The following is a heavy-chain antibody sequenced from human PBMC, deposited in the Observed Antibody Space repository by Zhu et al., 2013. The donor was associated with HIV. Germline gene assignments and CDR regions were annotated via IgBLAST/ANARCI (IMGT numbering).Heavy chain of an antibody. CDR2: INPNSGGT. CDR1: GYTFTDYY. V-gene: IGHV1-2*02. J-gene: IGHJ3*02. D-gene: IGHD2-2*01. Sequence: QVQLVQSGAEVKKPGASVKVSCKASGYTFTDYYIHWVRLAPGQGLEWMGWINPNSGGTNYGQKFQGRVTMTRDTSISTAYMGLSRLRSDDTAVYYCARSPALLPAVYNGDGFDIWGQGTMVTVSS. CDR3: ARSPALLPAVYNGDGFDI.